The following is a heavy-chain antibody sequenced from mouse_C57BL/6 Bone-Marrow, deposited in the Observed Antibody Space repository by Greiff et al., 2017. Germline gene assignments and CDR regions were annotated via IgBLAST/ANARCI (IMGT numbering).Heavy chain of an antibody. D-gene: IGHD1-1*01. V-gene: IGHV1-9*01. CDR2: ILPGSGST. J-gene: IGHJ1*03. Sequence: VQLQQSGAELMKPGASVKLSCKATGYTFTGYWIEWVKQRPGHGLEWIGEILPGSGSTNYNEKFKGKATFTADTSSNTAYMQLSSLTTEDSAIYYCARRGYYYGSGYWYFDVWGTGTTVTVSS. CDR3: ARRGYYYGSGYWYFDV. CDR1: GYTFTGYW.